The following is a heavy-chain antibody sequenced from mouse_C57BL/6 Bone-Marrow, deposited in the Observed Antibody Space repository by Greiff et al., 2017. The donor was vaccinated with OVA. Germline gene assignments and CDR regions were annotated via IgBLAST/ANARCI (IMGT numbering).Heavy chain of an antibody. J-gene: IGHJ3*01. CDR2: INYDGSST. Sequence: DVKLVESEGGLVQPGSSMKLSCTASGFTFSDYYMAWVRQVPEKGLEWVANINYDGSSTYYLDSLKSRFIISRDNAKNILYLQMSSLKSEDTATYYCAREGDDYDAFAYWGQGTLVTVSA. CDR3: AREGDDYDAFAY. CDR1: GFTFSDYY. D-gene: IGHD2-4*01. V-gene: IGHV5-16*01.